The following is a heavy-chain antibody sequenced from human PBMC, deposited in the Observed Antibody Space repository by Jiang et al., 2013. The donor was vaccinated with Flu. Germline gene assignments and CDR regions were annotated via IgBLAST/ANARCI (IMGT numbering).Heavy chain of an antibody. Sequence: CEVSGGTFSSHAISWVRQAPGQGLEWMGGIVPIFGTANYAQRFQGRVTITADESTSTAYMELSSLTSEDTAVYYCARYHPVTFYWYFDLWGRGTLVTVSS. CDR1: GGTFSSHA. CDR3: ARYHPVTFYWYFDL. D-gene: IGHD3-16*01. J-gene: IGHJ2*01. V-gene: IGHV1-69*01. CDR2: IVPIFGTA.